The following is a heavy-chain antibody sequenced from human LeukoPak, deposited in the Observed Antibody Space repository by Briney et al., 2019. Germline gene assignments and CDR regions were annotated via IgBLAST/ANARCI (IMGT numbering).Heavy chain of an antibody. CDR3: TRHLGDDDYGDFNDY. CDR2: IRSELSGYVT. CDR1: GFSFSDSA. D-gene: IGHD4-17*01. Sequence: GGSLRLSCAASGFSFSDSALHWVRQASGKGLEWVGRIRSELSGYVTAYAASVKGRFTISRDDSKNTAYLQMNSLETEDTAVYYCTRHLGDDDYGDFNDYWGQGILATVSS. V-gene: IGHV3-73*01. J-gene: IGHJ4*02.